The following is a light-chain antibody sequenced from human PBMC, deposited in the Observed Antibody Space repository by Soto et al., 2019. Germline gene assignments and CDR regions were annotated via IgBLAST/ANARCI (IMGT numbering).Light chain of an antibody. CDR3: QQYDNLPPLA. CDR1: QDISNY. Sequence: DIQMTQSPSSLSASVGDRVTITCQASQDISNYLNWYQQKPGKAPKLLIYDASNLETGVPSRFSGSGSGKDFTFTISSLQPEDIATYYCQQYDNLPPLAFGQGTRLEIK. J-gene: IGKJ5*01. CDR2: DAS. V-gene: IGKV1-33*01.